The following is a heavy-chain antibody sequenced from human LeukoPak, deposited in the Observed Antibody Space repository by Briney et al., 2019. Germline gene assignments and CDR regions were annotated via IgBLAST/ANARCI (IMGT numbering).Heavy chain of an antibody. D-gene: IGHD3-9*01. V-gene: IGHV3-48*01. CDR3: ARGGVYDILTGYHYFDY. Sequence: GGSLRLSCTASGFIFSNYGMNWVRQAPGKGLEWISYIRGNSETIHYADSVKGRFTISKDNAKNSLYLQMNSLRAEDTAVYYCARGGVYDILTGYHYFDYWGQGTLVTVSS. J-gene: IGHJ4*02. CDR1: GFIFSNYG. CDR2: IRGNSETI.